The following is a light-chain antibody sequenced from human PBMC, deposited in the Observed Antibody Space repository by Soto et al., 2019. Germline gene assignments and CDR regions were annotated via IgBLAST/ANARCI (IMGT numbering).Light chain of an antibody. CDR2: EGS. V-gene: IGLV2-23*01. Sequence: QSVLTQPASVSGSPGQSITISCTGTSSDVGSYNIVSWYQQHPGKAPKLMIYEGSKRPSGVSNRFSGSKSGNTASLTISGLQAEDEADYYCCSYAGSSTPVFGGGTKLTVL. CDR3: CSYAGSSTPV. CDR1: SSDVGSYNI. J-gene: IGLJ2*01.